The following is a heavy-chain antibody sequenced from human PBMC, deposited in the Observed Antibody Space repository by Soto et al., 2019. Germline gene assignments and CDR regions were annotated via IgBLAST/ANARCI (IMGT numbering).Heavy chain of an antibody. CDR3: ARLGLPYGDPNWFDP. D-gene: IGHD4-17*01. CDR1: GSSFTSYW. CDR2: IYPGDSDT. Sequence: GASLKISCKGSGSSFTSYWIGWVRQMPGKGLEWMGIIYPGDSDTRYSTSFQGQVTISDDKSISTAYLQWSSLKASDSAMYYCARLGLPYGDPNWFDPWGQGTLVTVSS. V-gene: IGHV5-51*01. J-gene: IGHJ5*02.